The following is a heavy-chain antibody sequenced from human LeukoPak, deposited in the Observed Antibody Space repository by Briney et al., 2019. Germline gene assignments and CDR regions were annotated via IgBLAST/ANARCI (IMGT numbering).Heavy chain of an antibody. CDR2: IYYSGST. Sequence: SETLSLTCTVSGGSISSGGYYWSWIRQHPGKGLEWIGYIYYSGSTYYNPSLKSRVTISVDTSKNQFSLKLSSVTAADMAVYYCARGGYSYGAFDYWGQGTLVTVSS. CDR3: ARGGYSYGAFDY. CDR1: GGSISSGGYY. J-gene: IGHJ4*02. D-gene: IGHD5-18*01. V-gene: IGHV4-31*03.